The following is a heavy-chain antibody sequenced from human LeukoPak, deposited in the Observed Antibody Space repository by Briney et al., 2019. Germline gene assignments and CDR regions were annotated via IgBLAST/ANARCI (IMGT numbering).Heavy chain of an antibody. V-gene: IGHV4-34*01. CDR3: TTHYYDSSGWEGEVDY. J-gene: IGHJ4*02. CDR2: INHSGST. CDR1: GGSFSGYY. Sequence: SETLSLTCAVYGGSFSGYYWSWLRQPPGKGLEWIGEINHSGSTNYNPSLKSRVTISVDTSKNQFSLKLSSVTAADTAVYYCTTHYYDSSGWEGEVDYWGQGTLVTVSS. D-gene: IGHD3-22*01.